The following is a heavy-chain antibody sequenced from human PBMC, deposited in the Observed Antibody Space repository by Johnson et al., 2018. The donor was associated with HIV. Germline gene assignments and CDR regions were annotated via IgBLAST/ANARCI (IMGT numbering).Heavy chain of an antibody. CDR1: GFTFSSYA. J-gene: IGHJ3*02. V-gene: IGHV3-30-3*01. D-gene: IGHD2-15*01. CDR3: ATPQEGYSAFDI. CDR2: ISCDGSNK. Sequence: QVQLVESGGGVVQPGRSLRLSCAASGFTFSSYAMPWVRQAPGKGLEWVAVISCDGSNKYYADSVKGRLTISRDNSKNTLYLQMNSLRAEDTAVYYCATPQEGYSAFDIWGQGTMVTVSS.